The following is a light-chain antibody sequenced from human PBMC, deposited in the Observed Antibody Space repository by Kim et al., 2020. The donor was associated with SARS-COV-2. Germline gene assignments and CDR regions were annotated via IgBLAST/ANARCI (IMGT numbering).Light chain of an antibody. CDR3: QQYNNWPQT. V-gene: IGKV3-15*01. J-gene: IGKJ1*01. Sequence: SPGERATLSCMARQSVSSNLAWYQQRPGQAPRLGIYGASTRATGIPARFSGSGSGTEFTLTISSLQSEDFAVYYCQQYNNWPQTFGQGTKVDIK. CDR2: GAS. CDR1: QSVSSN.